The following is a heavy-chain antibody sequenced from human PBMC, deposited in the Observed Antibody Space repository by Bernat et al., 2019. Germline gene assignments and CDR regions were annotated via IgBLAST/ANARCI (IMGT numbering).Heavy chain of an antibody. D-gene: IGHD6-19*01. CDR1: GFTFSSYA. V-gene: IGHV3-23*01. CDR2: ISGSGGST. CDR3: AKDGPLYSSGWYSAHFDY. Sequence: EVQLLESGGGLVQPGGSLRLSCAASGFTFSSYAMSWVRQAPGKGLEWVSAISGSGGSTYYADSVKGRFTISRDNSKNTLYLQMNSLRAEDTAVYYCAKDGPLYSSGWYSAHFDYWGQGTLVTVSS. J-gene: IGHJ4*02.